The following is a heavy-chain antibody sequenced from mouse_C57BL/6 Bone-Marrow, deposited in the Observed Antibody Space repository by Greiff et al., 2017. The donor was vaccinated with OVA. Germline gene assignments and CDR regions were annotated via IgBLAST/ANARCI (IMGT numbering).Heavy chain of an antibody. D-gene: IGHD2-3*01. CDR2: ISSGSSTI. Sequence: EVKLVESGGGLVKPGGSLKLSCAASGFTFSDYGMHWVRQAPEQGLEWVAYISSGSSTIHYADTVKGRFTISRDNSKNTLFLQMASLRSEDTAMDYCARDDGYYLPFDYGGQGTTLTVSS. CDR1: GFTFSDYG. CDR3: ARDDGYYLPFDY. V-gene: IGHV5-17*01. J-gene: IGHJ2*01.